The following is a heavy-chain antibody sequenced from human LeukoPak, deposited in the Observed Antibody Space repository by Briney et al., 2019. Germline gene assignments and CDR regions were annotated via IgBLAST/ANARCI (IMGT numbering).Heavy chain of an antibody. D-gene: IGHD5-18*01. CDR1: GGAFSGYY. V-gene: IGHV4-34*01. CDR3: ARGRYSYGPWGVYYYYYMDV. CDR2: INHSGST. Sequence: SETLSLTCAVYGGAFSGYYWNWIRQPPGKGLEWIGEINHSGSTNYNPSLKSRSPLSVSTSKSQFSLKLSSVTAADSAVYYCARGRYSYGPWGVYYYYYMDVWGKGTTVTVFS. J-gene: IGHJ6*03.